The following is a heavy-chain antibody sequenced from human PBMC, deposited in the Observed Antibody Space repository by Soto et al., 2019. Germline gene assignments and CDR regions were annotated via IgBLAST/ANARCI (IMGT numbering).Heavy chain of an antibody. V-gene: IGHV1-18*01. D-gene: IGHD2-8*01. CDR1: GYTFTSYA. CDR3: ARDWDVLMEDATRIWFDP. CDR2: ISAYNGNT. Sequence: GASVKVSCKASGYTFTSYAISWVRQAPGQGLEWMGWISAYNGNTNYAQKFQGRVTMTTDTSTNTAYMELRSLRSDDTAVYYCARDWDVLMEDATRIWFDPWG. J-gene: IGHJ5*02.